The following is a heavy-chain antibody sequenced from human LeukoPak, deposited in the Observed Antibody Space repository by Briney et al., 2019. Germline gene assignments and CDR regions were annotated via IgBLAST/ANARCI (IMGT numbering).Heavy chain of an antibody. CDR3: AKGRGYCTGGSCYSDY. CDR1: GFTFSNYA. J-gene: IGHJ4*02. D-gene: IGHD2-15*01. CDR2: ISGSGDST. V-gene: IGHV3-23*01. Sequence: PGGSLRLSCAASGFTFSNYAMSWVRQAPGKGLEWVSAISGSGDSTYYADSVKGRFTISRDNSKNTLYLQMNSLRVEDTAIYYCAKGRGYCTGGSCYSDYWGQGTLVTVSS.